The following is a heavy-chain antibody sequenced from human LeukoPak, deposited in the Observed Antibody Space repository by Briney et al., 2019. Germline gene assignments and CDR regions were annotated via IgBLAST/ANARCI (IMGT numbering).Heavy chain of an antibody. J-gene: IGHJ4*02. D-gene: IGHD3-22*01. V-gene: IGHV3-30*02. CDR2: IRFDGSNR. Sequence: GGSLRLSCAASGSTFSSYGMHWVRQAPGKRLEWVAFIRFDGSNRYSADSVKGRFTISRDNSKNTLFLQMNSLRPDDTAVFYCAKDTAAYDSSAYYNPYIDYWGQGTLVTVSS. CDR1: GSTFSSYG. CDR3: AKDTAAYDSSAYYNPYIDY.